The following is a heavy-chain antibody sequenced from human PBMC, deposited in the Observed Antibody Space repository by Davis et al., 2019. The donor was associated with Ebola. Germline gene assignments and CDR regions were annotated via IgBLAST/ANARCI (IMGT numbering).Heavy chain of an antibody. CDR1: GYTFTSYG. J-gene: IGHJ4*02. D-gene: IGHD1-1*01. CDR3: ARVFRTTPAGFDY. Sequence: ASVKVSCMASGYTFTSYGISWVRQAHGQGLEWMGWISAYNGNKNYAQKLQGRVTMTTDTSTSTAYMELRSLRSDDTAVYYCARVFRTTPAGFDYWGQGTLVTVSS. CDR2: ISAYNGNK. V-gene: IGHV1-18*01.